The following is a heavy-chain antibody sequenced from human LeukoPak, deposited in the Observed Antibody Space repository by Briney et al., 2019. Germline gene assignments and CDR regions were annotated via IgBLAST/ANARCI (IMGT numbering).Heavy chain of an antibody. J-gene: IGHJ3*02. V-gene: IGHV1-2*02. CDR1: GYTFTGYY. CDR3: ARDRGLIAALRGGAFDI. D-gene: IGHD6-13*01. Sequence: VASVKVSCKASGYTFTGYYMHWVRQAPGQGLEWMGWINPNSGGTNYAQKFQGRVTMTRDTSISTAYMELSRLRSDDTAVYYCARDRGLIAALRGGAFDIWAKGQWSPSLQ. CDR2: INPNSGGT.